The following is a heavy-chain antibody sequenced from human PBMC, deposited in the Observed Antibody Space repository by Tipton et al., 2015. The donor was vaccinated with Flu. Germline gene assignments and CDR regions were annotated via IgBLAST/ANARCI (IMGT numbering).Heavy chain of an antibody. CDR1: GYSISSDYY. CDR2: IYRGGST. CDR3: ARSTYYYGSGTSDY. Sequence: LRLSCTVSGYSISSDYYWGWIRQPPGKGLEWIGAIYRGGSTYYNPSLKSRVTISVDTSKNQFSLRLTSVTVADTAVYYCARSTYYYGSGTSDYWGQGTLVTVSS. J-gene: IGHJ4*02. V-gene: IGHV4-38-2*02. D-gene: IGHD3-10*01.